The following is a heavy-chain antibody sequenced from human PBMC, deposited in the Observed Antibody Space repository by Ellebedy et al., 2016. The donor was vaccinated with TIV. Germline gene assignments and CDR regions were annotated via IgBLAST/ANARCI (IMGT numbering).Heavy chain of an antibody. D-gene: IGHD3-22*01. CDR3: ARGLPIYYDSSGYFQH. Sequence: GESLKISXAASGFSFSSYWMSWVRQAPGKGLEWVANIKQDGSEKYYVDSVKGRFTISRDNAKNSLYLQMNSLRAEDTAVYYCARGLPIYYDSSGYFQHWGQGTLVTVSS. CDR2: IKQDGSEK. CDR1: GFSFSSYW. J-gene: IGHJ1*01. V-gene: IGHV3-7*03.